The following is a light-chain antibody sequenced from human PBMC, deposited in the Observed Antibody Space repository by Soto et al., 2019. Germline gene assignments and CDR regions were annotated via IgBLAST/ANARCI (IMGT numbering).Light chain of an antibody. CDR1: VLAKKY. CDR3: YSAADNNPVV. V-gene: IGLV3-27*01. J-gene: IGLJ2*01. CDR2: KDS. Sequence: SSELTQLSSVSVSPGQTARITCSGDVLAKKYARWFQQKPGQAPVLVIYKDSERPSGIPERFSGSSSGTTVTLTISGAQVEDEADYYCYSAADNNPVVFGGGTKLTVL.